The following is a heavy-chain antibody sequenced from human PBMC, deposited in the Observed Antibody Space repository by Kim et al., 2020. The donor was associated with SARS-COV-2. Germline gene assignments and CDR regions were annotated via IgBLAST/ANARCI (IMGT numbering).Heavy chain of an antibody. CDR1: GGSISSSSYY. D-gene: IGHD6-19*01. J-gene: IGHJ4*02. CDR3: AREGTAVAGQVFDY. CDR2: IYYSGST. V-gene: IGHV4-39*07. Sequence: SETLSLTCTVSGGSISSSSYYWGWIRQPPGKGLEWIGSIYYSGSTYYNPSLKSRVTISVDTSKNQFSLKLSSVTAADTAVYYCAREGTAVAGQVFDYWGQGTLVTVSS.